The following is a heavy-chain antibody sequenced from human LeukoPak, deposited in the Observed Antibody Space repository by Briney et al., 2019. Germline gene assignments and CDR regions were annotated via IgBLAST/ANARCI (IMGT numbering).Heavy chain of an antibody. D-gene: IGHD5-12*01. CDR2: MNPNSGNT. CDR3: ARALYSGYDFGYYFDY. J-gene: IGHJ4*02. V-gene: IGHV1-8*01. Sequence: AASVKVSCKASRYTFTSYDINWVRQATGQGLEWMGWMNPNSGNTGYAQKFQGRVTMTRNTSISTAYMELSSLRSEDTAVYYCARALYSGYDFGYYFDYWGQGTLVTVSS. CDR1: RYTFTSYD.